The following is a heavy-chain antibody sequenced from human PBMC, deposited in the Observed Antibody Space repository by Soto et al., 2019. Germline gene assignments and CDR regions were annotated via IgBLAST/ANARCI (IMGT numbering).Heavy chain of an antibody. CDR2: IYSGGNT. CDR3: ARDIHSTSSL. J-gene: IGHJ4*02. Sequence: LRLSCAASGFIFSNSYMSWVRQTPGKGLEWVSVIYSGGNTYYADSVKGRFTISRDNSKNTLYLQMNGLRAEDTALYYCARDIHSTSSLWGQGALVTVSS. CDR1: GFIFSNSY. D-gene: IGHD6-6*01. V-gene: IGHV3-53*01.